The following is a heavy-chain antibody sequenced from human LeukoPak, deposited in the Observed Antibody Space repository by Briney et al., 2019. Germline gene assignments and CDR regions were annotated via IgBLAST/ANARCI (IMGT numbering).Heavy chain of an antibody. CDR1: GFTFSDYY. J-gene: IGHJ4*02. V-gene: IGHV3-11*04. D-gene: IGHD2-2*01. CDR3: ARALVVPAAMTQTYYFDY. Sequence: PGGSLRLSCAASGFTFSDYYMSWIRQAPGKGLEWVSYISFSGSTIYYADSVKGRFTISRDNAKNSLYLQMNSLRAEDTAVYYCARALVVPAAMTQTYYFDYWGQGTLVTVSS. CDR2: ISFSGSTI.